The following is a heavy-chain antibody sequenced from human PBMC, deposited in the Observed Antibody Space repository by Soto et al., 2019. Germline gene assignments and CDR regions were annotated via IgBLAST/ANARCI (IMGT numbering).Heavy chain of an antibody. D-gene: IGHD3-16*01. CDR1: GGTFSTTA. V-gene: IGHV1-69*18. CDR2: IIPLFGTP. CDR3: ASGIGVTFGGITRECDS. J-gene: IGHJ4*02. Sequence: QVQLVQSGADVKKPGSSVKVSCKASGGTFSTTAFSWVRQAPGQGLEWLGSIIPLFGTPNYAQQFQGRVTITAKETPSMSNMELSSLRLEDTAVYYCASGIGVTFGGITRECDSWGQGTLVTVSS.